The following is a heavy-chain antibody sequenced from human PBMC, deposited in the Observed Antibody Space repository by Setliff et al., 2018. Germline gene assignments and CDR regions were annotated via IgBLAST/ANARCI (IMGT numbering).Heavy chain of an antibody. CDR3: ARSKSSSGWLNWFDP. D-gene: IGHD6-19*01. CDR1: GGSISSSSYY. V-gene: IGHV4-39*07. CDR2: IYYSGST. Sequence: SETLSPTCTVSGGSISSSSYYWGWIRQPPGKGLEWIGSIYYSGSTYYNPSLKSRVTISVDTSKNQFSLKLSSVTAADTAVYYCARSKSSSGWLNWFDPWGQGTQVTVSS. J-gene: IGHJ5*02.